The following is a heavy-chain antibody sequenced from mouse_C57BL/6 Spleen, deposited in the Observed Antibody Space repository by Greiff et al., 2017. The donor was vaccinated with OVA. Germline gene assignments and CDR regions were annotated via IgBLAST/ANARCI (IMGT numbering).Heavy chain of an antibody. D-gene: IGHD3-2*02. Sequence: QVQLQQPGAELVMPGASVKLSCKASGYTFTSYWMHWVKQRPGQGLEWIGEIDPSDSYTNYNQKFKGKSTLTVDKSSSTAYMQLSSLTSEDSAVYYCARSLTAQAVYAMDYWGQGTSVTVSS. CDR1: GYTFTSYW. CDR3: ARSLTAQAVYAMDY. CDR2: IDPSDSYT. J-gene: IGHJ4*01. V-gene: IGHV1-69*01.